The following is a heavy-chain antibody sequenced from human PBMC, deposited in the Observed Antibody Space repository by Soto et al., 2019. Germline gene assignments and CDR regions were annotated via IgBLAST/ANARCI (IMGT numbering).Heavy chain of an antibody. V-gene: IGHV4-31*03. CDR3: ARDRSFLEWDYYFDY. CDR2: IYYSGST. Sequence: LSLTCTVSGGSISSGGYYWSWIRQHPGKGLEWIGYIYYSGSTYYNPSLKSRVTISVDASKNQFSLKLSSVTAADTAVYYCARDRSFLEWDYYFDYWGQGTLVTVSS. D-gene: IGHD3-3*01. CDR1: GGSISSGGYY. J-gene: IGHJ4*02.